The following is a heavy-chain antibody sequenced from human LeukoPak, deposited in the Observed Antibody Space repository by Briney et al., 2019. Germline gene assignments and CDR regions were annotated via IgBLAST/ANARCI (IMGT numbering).Heavy chain of an antibody. J-gene: IGHJ4*02. CDR3: ARGSHCDFWSGLAYYFDY. CDR2: IYYSGST. V-gene: IGHV4-59*01. CDR1: GVSLSSYY. Sequence: SGTLCLSCTVSGVSLSSYYWSWIRQPPGKGLEWIGYIYYSGSTNYNPSPKSGVSISVDTSKNQFSLKLSSVTAADTAVYYCARGSHCDFWSGLAYYFDYWGEGTLVTVSS. D-gene: IGHD3-3*01.